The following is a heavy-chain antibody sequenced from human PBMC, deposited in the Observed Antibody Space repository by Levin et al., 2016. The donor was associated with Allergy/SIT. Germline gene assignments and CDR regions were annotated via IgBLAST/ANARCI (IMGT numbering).Heavy chain of an antibody. J-gene: IGHJ4*02. Sequence: VRQMPGKGLEWVSSISSSSSYIYYADSVKGRFTISRDNAKNSLYLQMNSLRAEDTAVYYCARCIAAAGTCYFDYWGQGTLVTVSS. CDR3: ARCIAAAGTCYFDY. D-gene: IGHD6-13*01. CDR2: ISSSSSYI. V-gene: IGHV3-21*01.